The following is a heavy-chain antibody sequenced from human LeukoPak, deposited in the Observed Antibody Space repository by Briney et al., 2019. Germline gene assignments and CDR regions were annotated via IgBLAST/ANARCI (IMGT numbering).Heavy chain of an antibody. J-gene: IGHJ4*02. Sequence: AGGSLRLSCAVSGFSVTNNYMSWVRQAPGKGLEWVSVFYVGGATYYADSVKGRFTISRDSSENTLYLQMKSLRAEDTAVYYCARGDGYNFFDYWGQGTLVTVSS. CDR1: GFSVTNNY. CDR3: ARGDGYNFFDY. V-gene: IGHV3-53*01. CDR2: FYVGGAT. D-gene: IGHD5-24*01.